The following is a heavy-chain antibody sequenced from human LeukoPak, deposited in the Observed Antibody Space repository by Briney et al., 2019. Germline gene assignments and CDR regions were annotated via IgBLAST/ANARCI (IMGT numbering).Heavy chain of an antibody. CDR2: INSDGSWT. Sequence: GGSLRLSCAASGTYWMHWVRQAPGKGLVWVSHINSDGSWTGYADSVKGRFTISKDNAKDTVSLQMNNLRAEDTAVYYCVTFYETYWGRGTLVTVSS. CDR1: GTYW. CDR3: VTFYETY. V-gene: IGHV3-74*01. D-gene: IGHD2/OR15-2a*01. J-gene: IGHJ4*02.